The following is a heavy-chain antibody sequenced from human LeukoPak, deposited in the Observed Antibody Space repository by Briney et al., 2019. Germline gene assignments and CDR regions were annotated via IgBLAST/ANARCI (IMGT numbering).Heavy chain of an antibody. Sequence: PGGSLRLSCAASGITLSNYWMHWVRQVPGKGLVWVSRINYEGSTTGYADSVKGRFTISRDNAKNTLYLQMNSLRAEDTAVYYCARDLGQYYDTSDNWFDPWGQGTLVTVSS. V-gene: IGHV3-74*01. D-gene: IGHD3-22*01. J-gene: IGHJ5*02. CDR2: INYEGSTT. CDR3: ARDLGQYYDTSDNWFDP. CDR1: GITLSNYW.